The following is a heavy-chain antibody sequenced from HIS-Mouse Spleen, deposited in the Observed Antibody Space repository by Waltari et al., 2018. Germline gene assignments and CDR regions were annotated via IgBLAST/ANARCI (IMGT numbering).Heavy chain of an antibody. CDR2: ISYDGSNK. J-gene: IGHJ4*02. CDR1: GFPFSSYG. CDR3: AKDKHHAFDY. V-gene: IGHV3-30*18. Sequence: QVQLVESGGGVVQPGRSLRLSCAASGFPFSSYGMPWVRQAPGKGLEWVAVISYDGSNKYYADSVKCRFTISRDNSKNTLYLQMNSLRAEDTAVYYCAKDKHHAFDYWGQGTLVTVSS.